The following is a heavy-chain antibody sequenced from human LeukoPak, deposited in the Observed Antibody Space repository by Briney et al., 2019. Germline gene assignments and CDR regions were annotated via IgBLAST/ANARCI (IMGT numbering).Heavy chain of an antibody. CDR3: ARVGRSSSMVYGMDV. J-gene: IGHJ6*02. CDR2: INPYSGGT. Sequence: GASVKVSCKVSGYTFTNYYLHWVRQAPGQGLEWMGWINPYSGGTDYAQKFQARVTMTRDTSISTAYMELSRLTSDDTAVYYCARVGRSSSMVYGMDVWGQGTTVTVSS. V-gene: IGHV1-2*02. D-gene: IGHD6-13*01. CDR1: GYTFTNYY.